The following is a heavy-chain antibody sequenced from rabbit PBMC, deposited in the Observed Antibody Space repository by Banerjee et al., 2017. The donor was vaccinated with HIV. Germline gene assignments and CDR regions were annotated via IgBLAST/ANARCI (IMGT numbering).Heavy chain of an antibody. D-gene: IGHD7-1*01. CDR1: GFSFSSSYY. Sequence: QSLEESGGDLVKPGASLTLTCTASGFSFSSSYYMCWVRQAPGKGLEWIGCIDTGSSGSTYYASWAKGRFTISEPSSTTVTLQMTSLTAADTATYFCARGGGYAGYLYVDFTLWGPGTLVTVS. J-gene: IGHJ4*01. CDR3: ARGGGYAGYLYVDFTL. V-gene: IGHV1S40*01. CDR2: IDTGSSGST.